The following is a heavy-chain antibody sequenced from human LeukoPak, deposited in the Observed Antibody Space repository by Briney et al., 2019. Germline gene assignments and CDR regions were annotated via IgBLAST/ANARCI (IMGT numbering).Heavy chain of an antibody. Sequence: PGGSLRLSCAASGFTFSSYGMHWVRQAPGKGLEWVAVISYDGSNKYYADSVKGRFTISRDNSKNTLYLQMNSLRAEDTALYYCAKDRSGYYLGRGVFDYWGQGTLVTVSS. J-gene: IGHJ4*02. CDR2: ISYDGSNK. CDR1: GFTFSSYG. CDR3: AKDRSGYYLGRGVFDY. V-gene: IGHV3-30*18. D-gene: IGHD3-22*01.